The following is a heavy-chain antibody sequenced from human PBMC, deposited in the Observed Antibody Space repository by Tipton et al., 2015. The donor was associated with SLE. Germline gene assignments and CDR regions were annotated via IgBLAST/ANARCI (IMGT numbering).Heavy chain of an antibody. D-gene: IGHD1-1*01. CDR3: ARGGNSYNWPIDY. CDR2: IYDSGST. J-gene: IGHJ4*02. V-gene: IGHV4-59*01. Sequence: TLSLTCTVSGVSMSSYYWTWIRQPPGKGLEWIGYIYDSGSTNYNPSLKSRVTMSIDTSKNQFSLKLSSVTAADTAVYYCARGGNSYNWPIDYWGQGTLVTVSS. CDR1: GVSMSSYY.